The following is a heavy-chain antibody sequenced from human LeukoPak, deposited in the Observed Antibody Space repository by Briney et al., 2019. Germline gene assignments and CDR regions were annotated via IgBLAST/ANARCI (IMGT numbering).Heavy chain of an antibody. J-gene: IGHJ4*02. V-gene: IGHV1-2*06. CDR2: INPNSGGT. CDR1: GYTFTGYY. Sequence: ASVKVSCKASGYTFTGYYMHWVRQAPGQGLEWMGRINPNSGGTNYAQEFQGRVTMTRDTSISTAYMELSRLRSDDTAVYYCAWGYYDSSGYYREGWGQGTLVTVSS. D-gene: IGHD3-22*01. CDR3: AWGYYDSSGYYREG.